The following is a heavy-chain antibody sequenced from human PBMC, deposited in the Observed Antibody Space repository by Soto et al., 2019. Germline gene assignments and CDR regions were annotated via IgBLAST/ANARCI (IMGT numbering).Heavy chain of an antibody. Sequence: GASVNVSCKSSGYSFTDYHIHWVRRAPGQGLECLGRINPKSGGTSTAQKFQGWVTMTTDTSISTASMELTRLTSDDTAIYYCARGDSTDCSNGVCSFFYNHDMDVWGQGTTVTVSS. V-gene: IGHV1-2*04. D-gene: IGHD2-8*01. CDR3: ARGDSTDCSNGVCSFFYNHDMDV. J-gene: IGHJ6*02. CDR2: INPKSGGT. CDR1: GYSFTDYH.